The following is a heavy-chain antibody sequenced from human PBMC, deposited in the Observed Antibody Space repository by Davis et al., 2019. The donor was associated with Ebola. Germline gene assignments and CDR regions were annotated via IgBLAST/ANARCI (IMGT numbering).Heavy chain of an antibody. D-gene: IGHD3-16*01. Sequence: SVKVSCKASGVTFSRYAISWVRQAPGQGLEWMGRIIPILGIANYAQKFQGRVTITADKSTSTAYMELSSLRSEDTAVYYCARRRFGLGWFDPWGQGTLVTVSS. J-gene: IGHJ5*02. CDR2: IIPILGIA. CDR3: ARRRFGLGWFDP. CDR1: GVTFSRYA. V-gene: IGHV1-69*04.